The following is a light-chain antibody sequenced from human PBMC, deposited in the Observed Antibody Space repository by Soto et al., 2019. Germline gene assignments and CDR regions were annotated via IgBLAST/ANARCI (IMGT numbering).Light chain of an antibody. CDR1: SSDVGGYNS. Sequence: ALTQPASVSGSPGQSITISCTGTSSDVGGYNSVSWYQHHPGKAPKLMIFDVSYRSSGVSSRFSGSKSGTTASLTISGLQAEDEADYYCNSYTTRSTYVFGTGTKVTVL. V-gene: IGLV2-14*03. J-gene: IGLJ1*01. CDR3: NSYTTRSTYV. CDR2: DVS.